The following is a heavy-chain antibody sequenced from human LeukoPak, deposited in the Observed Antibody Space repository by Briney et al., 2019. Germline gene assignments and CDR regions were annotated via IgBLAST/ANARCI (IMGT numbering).Heavy chain of an antibody. CDR2: ISAYNGNT. D-gene: IGHD4-17*01. Sequence: ASVKVSYKASGYTFTSYGISWVRQAPGQGLEWMGWISAYNGNTNYAQKLQGRVTMTTDTSTSTAYMELTTLISDGTAMYYCARDPATVTTGGGAFDIWGQGTMVTVSS. V-gene: IGHV1-18*01. J-gene: IGHJ3*02. CDR1: GYTFTSYG. CDR3: ARDPATVTTGGGAFDI.